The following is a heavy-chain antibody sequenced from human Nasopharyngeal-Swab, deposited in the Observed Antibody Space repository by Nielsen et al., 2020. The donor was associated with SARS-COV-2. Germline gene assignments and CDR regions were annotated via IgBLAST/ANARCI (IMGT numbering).Heavy chain of an antibody. J-gene: IGHJ5*02. Sequence: ASVKVSCKVSGYTLTELSMHWVRQAPGKGLEWMGGFDPEDGETIYAQKFQGRVTMTEDTSTDTAYMELSSLRSEDTAVYYCATGPTMIALEWFDPWGQGTLVTVSS. CDR1: GYTLTELS. CDR2: FDPEDGET. CDR3: ATGPTMIALEWFDP. V-gene: IGHV1-24*01. D-gene: IGHD3-22*01.